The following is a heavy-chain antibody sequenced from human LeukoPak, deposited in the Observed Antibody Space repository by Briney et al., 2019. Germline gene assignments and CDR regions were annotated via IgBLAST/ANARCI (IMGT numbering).Heavy chain of an antibody. Sequence: GGSLRLSCAASGFTFSSYAMHWVRQAPGKGLEWVAVISYDGSNKYYADSVKGRFTISRDNSKNTLYLQMNSLRAEDTAVYYCARGASYSSGWDYFDYWGQGTLATVSS. V-gene: IGHV3-30-3*01. D-gene: IGHD6-19*01. CDR3: ARGASYSSGWDYFDY. J-gene: IGHJ4*02. CDR2: ISYDGSNK. CDR1: GFTFSSYA.